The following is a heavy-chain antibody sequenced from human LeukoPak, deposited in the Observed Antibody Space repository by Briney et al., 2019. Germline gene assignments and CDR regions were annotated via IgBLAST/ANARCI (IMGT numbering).Heavy chain of an antibody. CDR2: ISGSGDTT. J-gene: IGHJ4*02. D-gene: IGHD3-9*01. CDR1: GFTFSTFA. CDR3: AKSLTGYFRGYDY. Sequence: PGGSLRLSCAASGFTFSTFAMSWVRQAPGKGLEWVAVISGSGDTTYYADSVKGRFTISRDNSKNTLYLQMNSLRGEDTAVYYCAKSLTGYFRGYDYWRQGTLVTVSS. V-gene: IGHV3-23*01.